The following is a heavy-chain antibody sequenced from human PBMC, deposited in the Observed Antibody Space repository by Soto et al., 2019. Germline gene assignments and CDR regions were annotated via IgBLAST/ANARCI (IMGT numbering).Heavy chain of an antibody. V-gene: IGHV1-69*06. CDR3: ATPAHDIVAAQPGGMDY. J-gene: IGHJ6*02. Sequence: SVKVSCKASGGTFSSYAISWVRQAPGQGLEWMGGIIPIFGTANYAQKFQGRVTITADKSTSTAYMDQSSLRSHDTAGYYCATPAHDIVAAQPGGMDYWGQGTTVTVSS. CDR1: GGTFSSYA. CDR2: IIPIFGTA. D-gene: IGHD5-12*01.